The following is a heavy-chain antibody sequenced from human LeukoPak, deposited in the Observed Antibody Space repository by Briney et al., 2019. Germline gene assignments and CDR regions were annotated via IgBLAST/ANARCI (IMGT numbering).Heavy chain of an antibody. CDR3: ARDFDDVNGDYYYIPDF. Sequence: GGSLRLSCAASGFKLRRNGMHWVRQAPGKGLEWVAFIRYDATKKFYGDSVRGRFTISRDDSKNTLYLQMNNLRHEDTAVYFCARDFDDVNGDYYYIPDFWGQGVLVTVSS. D-gene: IGHD3-22*01. V-gene: IGHV3-30*02. J-gene: IGHJ4*02. CDR2: IRYDATKK. CDR1: GFKLRRNG.